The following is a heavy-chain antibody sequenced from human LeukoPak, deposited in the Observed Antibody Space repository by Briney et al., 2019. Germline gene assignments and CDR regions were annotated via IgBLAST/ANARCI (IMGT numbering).Heavy chain of an antibody. V-gene: IGHV5-51*01. J-gene: IGHJ3*02. CDR3: ARGIVVVSATNAFDI. D-gene: IGHD2-15*01. CDR1: GYSFTNYW. CDR2: IYPHDSDT. Sequence: GESLKISCQVSGYSFTNYWIGWVRQMPGEGLEWVGIIYPHDSDTRYSPSFQGQVTISADKSINTAFLQWNSLKASDTAMYYCARGIVVVSATNAFDIWGLGTMVTVSS.